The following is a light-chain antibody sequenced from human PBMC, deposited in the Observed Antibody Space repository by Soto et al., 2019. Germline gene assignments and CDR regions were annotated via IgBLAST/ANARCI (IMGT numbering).Light chain of an antibody. V-gene: IGLV2-8*01. J-gene: IGLJ2*01. CDR2: EVT. CDR3: SSYAGSDNFEV. Sequence: QSALTQPPSASGSPGQSVTISCTGTRSDVGDYNYVSWYQQHPGKAPKLLIYEVTKRPSGVPDRFSGSKSANTASLTVSGLQAEDEADYYCSSYAGSDNFEVFGGGTKLTLL. CDR1: RSDVGDYNY.